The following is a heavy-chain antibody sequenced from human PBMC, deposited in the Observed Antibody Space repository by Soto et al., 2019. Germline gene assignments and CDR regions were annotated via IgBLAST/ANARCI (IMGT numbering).Heavy chain of an antibody. CDR2: IIPIFGTA. V-gene: IGHV1-69*06. J-gene: IGHJ6*02. CDR3: ARAGVVVAATSDYYYGMDV. Sequence: QVQLVQSGAEVKKPGSSVKVSCKASGGTFSSYAISWVRQAPGQGLEWMGGIIPIFGTANYAQKFQGRVTITADKTTSTAYMELSSLRSEDTAVYYCARAGVVVAATSDYYYGMDVWGQGTTVTVSS. CDR1: GGTFSSYA. D-gene: IGHD2-15*01.